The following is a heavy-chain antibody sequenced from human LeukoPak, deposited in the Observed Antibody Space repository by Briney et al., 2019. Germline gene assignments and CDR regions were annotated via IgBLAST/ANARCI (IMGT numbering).Heavy chain of an antibody. CDR2: LNPNSGDT. J-gene: IGHJ4*02. Sequence: GASVKVSCKASGYTFTDYYMRWVRQAPGQGLEWMGWLNPNSGDTNYAQKCQGRVSMTRDSSISTAYMDLSDLRSDDTAVYSCARGRNIEMTTMSGGSDYWGQGTLVTVSS. V-gene: IGHV1-2*02. CDR1: GYTFTDYY. CDR3: ARGRNIEMTTMSGGSDY. D-gene: IGHD5-24*01.